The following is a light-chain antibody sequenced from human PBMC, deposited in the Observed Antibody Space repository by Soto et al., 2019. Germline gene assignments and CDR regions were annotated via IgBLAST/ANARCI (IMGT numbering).Light chain of an antibody. CDR1: QSVTRNS. V-gene: IGKV3-20*01. CDR3: QQEGSTPSIT. CDR2: AAS. J-gene: IGKJ5*01. Sequence: EIVLTQSPGTLSLSPGERATLSCRASQSVTRNSLAWYQLKPAQAPRLLIYAASNTATDIPDRFSGSGSGTDFTLSISRLEPEDFAVYYCQQEGSTPSITFGQGTRLEIK.